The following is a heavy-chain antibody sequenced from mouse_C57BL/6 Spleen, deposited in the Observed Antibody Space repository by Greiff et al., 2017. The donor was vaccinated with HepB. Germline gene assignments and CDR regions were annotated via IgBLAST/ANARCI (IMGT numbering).Heavy chain of an antibody. CDR1: GYTFTSYW. CDR2: IDPSDSYT. Sequence: VQLQQPGAELVMPGASVKLSCKASGYTFTSYWMHWVKQRPGQGLEWIGEIDPSDSYTNYNQKFKGKSTLTVDKSSSTACMQLSSLTSEDSAVSYCARRGNYYGSSYWYFDVWGTGTTVTVSS. V-gene: IGHV1-69*01. J-gene: IGHJ1*03. D-gene: IGHD1-1*01. CDR3: ARRGNYYGSSYWYFDV.